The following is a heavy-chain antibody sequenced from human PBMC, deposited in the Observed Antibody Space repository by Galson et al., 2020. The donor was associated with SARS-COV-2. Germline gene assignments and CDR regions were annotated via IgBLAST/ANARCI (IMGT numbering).Heavy chain of an antibody. CDR3: ARWSRPPAVSVFIEGPHQFDY. V-gene: IGHV4-34*01. Sequence: SETLSLTCAVYGGSFSGHYWTWIRQFPGKGLQWIGEINHSGSTNYISSLKSRVTMSVDKSKNQFSLRLRSVTAADTAVYYCARWSRPPAVSVFIEGPHQFDYLGQRALGTVSS. J-gene: IGHJ4*02. CDR1: GGSFSGHY. CDR2: INHSGST. D-gene: IGHD6-25*01.